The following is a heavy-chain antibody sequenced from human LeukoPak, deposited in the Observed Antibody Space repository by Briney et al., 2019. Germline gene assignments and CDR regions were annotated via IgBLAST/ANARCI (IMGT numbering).Heavy chain of an antibody. Sequence: SETLSLTCAVYGGSFSGYYWSWIRQPPGKGLEWIGEINHSGSTNYNPPLKSRVTISVDTSKNQFSLKLSSVTAADTAVYYCARGGAAAGSEGYYYYYMDVWGKGTTVTVSS. V-gene: IGHV4-34*01. J-gene: IGHJ6*03. D-gene: IGHD6-13*01. CDR2: INHSGST. CDR3: ARGGAAAGSEGYYYYYMDV. CDR1: GGSFSGYY.